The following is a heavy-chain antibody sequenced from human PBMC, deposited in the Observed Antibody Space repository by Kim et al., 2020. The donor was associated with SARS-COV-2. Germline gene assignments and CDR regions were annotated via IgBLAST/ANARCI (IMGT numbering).Heavy chain of an antibody. CDR1: GFTFSTSP. Sequence: GGSLRLSCAATGFTFSTSPTGWVRQAPGKGLEWVSRISWDGKKTYYADSVKGRVTMSSDKSKNTVDLHMNSLRVEDTAVYYCAKGVTNSGFDYWGQGAQVTVSS. V-gene: IGHV3-23*01. D-gene: IGHD4-17*01. J-gene: IGHJ4*02. CDR2: ISWDGKKT. CDR3: AKGVTNSGFDY.